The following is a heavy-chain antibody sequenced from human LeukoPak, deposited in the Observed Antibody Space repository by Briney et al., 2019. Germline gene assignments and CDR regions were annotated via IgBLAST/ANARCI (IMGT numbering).Heavy chain of an antibody. CDR3: ARILGGSSWYLFYYYMDV. CDR1: GSTFTSYD. V-gene: IGHV1-8*01. CDR2: MNPNSGNT. Sequence: GAAVKVSCKASGSTFTSYDINRVRRATGQGLEWMGWMNPNSGNTGYSQKFQGRVTMTRNTSISTTYMELSSLRSEDTALYYCARILGGSSWYLFYYYMDVWGKGTTVTVSS. J-gene: IGHJ6*03. D-gene: IGHD6-13*01.